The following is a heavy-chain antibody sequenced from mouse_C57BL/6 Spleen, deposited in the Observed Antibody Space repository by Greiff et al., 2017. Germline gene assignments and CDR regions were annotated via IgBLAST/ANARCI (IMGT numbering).Heavy chain of an antibody. D-gene: IGHD3-2*02. J-gene: IGHJ3*01. V-gene: IGHV5-17*01. CDR3: ARPQGGSAWFAY. CDR1: GFTFSDYG. CDR2: ISSGSSTI. Sequence: EVQLVESGGGLVKPGGSLKLSCAASGFTFSDYGMHWVRQAPEKGLEWVAYISSGSSTIYYADTVKGRFTFSRANAKNTLFMQMPSLRSESTAMYYCARPQGGSAWFAYWGQGTLVTVSA.